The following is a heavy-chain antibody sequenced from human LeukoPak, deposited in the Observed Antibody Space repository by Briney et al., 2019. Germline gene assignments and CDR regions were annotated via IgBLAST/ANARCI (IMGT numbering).Heavy chain of an antibody. J-gene: IGHJ4*02. D-gene: IGHD3-22*01. CDR1: GGSFSGYY. CDR2: INHSGST. CDR3: ARRLPYYYDSSGSANFDY. Sequence: SETLSLTCAVYGGSFSGYYWSWIRQPPGKGLEWIGEINHSGSTNYNPSLKSRVTISVDTSKNQFSLKLSSVTAADTAVYYCARRLPYYYDSSGSANFDYWGQGTLVTVSS. V-gene: IGHV4-34*01.